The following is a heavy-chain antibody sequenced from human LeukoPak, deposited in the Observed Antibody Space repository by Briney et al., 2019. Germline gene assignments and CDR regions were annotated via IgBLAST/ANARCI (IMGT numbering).Heavy chain of an antibody. Sequence: ASVKVSCKASGYTFTGYYMHWVRQAPGQGLEWMGWINPNSGGTNYAQKFQGRVTMTRDTSISTAYMELSRLRSDDTAVYYCARESSSPSFYYYMDVWGKGTTVTVSS. J-gene: IGHJ6*03. CDR1: GYTFTGYY. CDR2: INPNSGGT. D-gene: IGHD6-6*01. V-gene: IGHV1-2*02. CDR3: ARESSSPSFYYYMDV.